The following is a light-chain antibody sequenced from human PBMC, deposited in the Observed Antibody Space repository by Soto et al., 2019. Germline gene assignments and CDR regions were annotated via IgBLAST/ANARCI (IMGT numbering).Light chain of an antibody. CDR3: HGWDIDSDHPV. J-gene: IGLJ2*01. CDR1: NIGSNS. Sequence: SYELTQPPSVSVAPGKTAKITCGGNNIGSNSVHWYQQKSGQAPVLVIYYEVDRPSRIPERFSGSNYGNTATLTITRVEAGDEADYYCHGWDIDSDHPVFGGGTKLTVL. V-gene: IGLV3-21*04. CDR2: YEV.